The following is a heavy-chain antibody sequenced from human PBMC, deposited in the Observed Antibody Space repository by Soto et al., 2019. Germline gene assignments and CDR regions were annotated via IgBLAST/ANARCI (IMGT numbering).Heavy chain of an antibody. Sequence: QVQLQESGPGLVKPSQTLSLTCTVSGGSISSGDYYWSWIRQPPGKGLEWIGYIYYSGSTYYNPSLKDRVTVSVDTSKSHFSLQLSSVTAADTAVYYCARDQVLDCSGGSCYSGHWFDPWGQGTLVTVSS. CDR2: IYYSGST. D-gene: IGHD2-15*01. CDR1: GGSISSGDYY. V-gene: IGHV4-30-4*01. CDR3: ARDQVLDCSGGSCYSGHWFDP. J-gene: IGHJ5*02.